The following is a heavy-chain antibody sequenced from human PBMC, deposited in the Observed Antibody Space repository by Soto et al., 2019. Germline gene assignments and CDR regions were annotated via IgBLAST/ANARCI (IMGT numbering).Heavy chain of an antibody. D-gene: IGHD1-26*01. CDR3: VRAERCNLAY. J-gene: IGHJ4*02. CDR1: GFSFSSYH. V-gene: IGHV3-23*01. CDR2: VSSSGAST. Sequence: GGSLRLSCAASGFSFSSYHMSWVRQGPGKGLEWVSTVSSSGASTYYADSVKSRFTISRDNSKNTLFLQMNTMRATDAAVYYCVRAERCNLAYWGQGALVTVSS.